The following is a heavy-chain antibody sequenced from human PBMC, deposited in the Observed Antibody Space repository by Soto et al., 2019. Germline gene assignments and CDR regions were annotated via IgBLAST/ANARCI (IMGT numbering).Heavy chain of an antibody. CDR2: INHSGST. CDR1: GGSFSGYY. CDR3: ARARSGYSYGYRLDP. J-gene: IGHJ5*02. D-gene: IGHD5-18*01. Sequence: LSLTFAVYGGSFSGYYWSWIRQPPGKGLEWIGEINHSGSTNYNPSLKSRVTISVDTSKNQFSLKLSSVTAADTAVYYCARARSGYSYGYRLDPWGQGTLVTVSS. V-gene: IGHV4-34*01.